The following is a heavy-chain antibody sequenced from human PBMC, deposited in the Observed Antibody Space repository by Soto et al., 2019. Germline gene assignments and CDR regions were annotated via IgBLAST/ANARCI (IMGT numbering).Heavy chain of an antibody. J-gene: IGHJ4*02. Sequence: SETLSLTCSVSDGSVNSGNYYWSWIRQPPGKGPEWIGHIYYIGTTDYNPSLKSRVTISVDTSKNQFSLKVTSVTAADTAVYFCAREEKQLSRYGGDFDYWGQGILVTVSS. V-gene: IGHV4-61*01. CDR1: DGSVNSGNYY. CDR2: IYYIGTT. CDR3: AREEKQLSRYGGDFDY. D-gene: IGHD3-16*01.